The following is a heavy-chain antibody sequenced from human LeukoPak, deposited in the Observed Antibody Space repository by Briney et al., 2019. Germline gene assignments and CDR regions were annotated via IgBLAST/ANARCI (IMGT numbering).Heavy chain of an antibody. V-gene: IGHV3-33*01. CDR3: ARVPGHYYDSSGSYYFDY. CDR1: GFTFSSYG. CDR2: IWYDGSNK. D-gene: IGHD3-22*01. J-gene: IGHJ4*02. Sequence: GGSLRLACAASGFTFSSYGMHWVRQAPGKGLEWVAVIWYDGSNKYYADSVKGRFTISRDNSKNTLYLQMNSLRAEDTAVYYCARVPGHYYDSSGSYYFDYWGQGTLVTVSS.